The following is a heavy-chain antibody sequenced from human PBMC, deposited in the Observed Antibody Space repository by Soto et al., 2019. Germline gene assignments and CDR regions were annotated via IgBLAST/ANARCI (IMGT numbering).Heavy chain of an antibody. CDR1: GFTFSSYA. CDR3: ARGVSVAGSYFQY. J-gene: IGHJ1*01. D-gene: IGHD6-19*01. Sequence: QVQLVESGGGVVQPGRSLRLSCAASGFTFSSYAIHWVRQAPGKGLEWVAVISYDGSNKYYADSVKGPFTISRDNSKNTLYLQMNSLRAEDTAVYYCARGVSVAGSYFQYWGQGILVTVSS. CDR2: ISYDGSNK. V-gene: IGHV3-30-3*01.